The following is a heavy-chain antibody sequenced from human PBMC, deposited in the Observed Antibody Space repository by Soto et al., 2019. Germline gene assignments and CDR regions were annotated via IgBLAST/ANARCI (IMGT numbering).Heavy chain of an antibody. D-gene: IGHD5-12*01. J-gene: IGHJ4*02. CDR2: ISGGGDTT. Sequence: EVQLLESGGGLVQPGGSLRLSCAASGFTLSSYAMSWVRQAPGKGPEWVSGISGGGDTTHYADSVKGRLTISRDNSKNTLYLQMNSLRAEDTAVYYCAHDHGWLSVDWGQGTLGPVSS. CDR3: AHDHGWLSVD. CDR1: GFTLSSYA. V-gene: IGHV3-23*01.